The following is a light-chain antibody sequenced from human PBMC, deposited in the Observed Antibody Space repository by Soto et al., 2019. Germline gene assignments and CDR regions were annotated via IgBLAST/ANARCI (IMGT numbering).Light chain of an antibody. V-gene: IGKV3-15*01. CDR2: GAS. CDR1: QSVNSD. Sequence: ETVMTQSPATVSVSPGERVSLSCRASQSVNSDLAWYQHKPGQAPRLLVYGASTRATDIPARFSGSGSGTEFTLTISSLQSEDFAVYYCQHYNKWLWTFGQGTKV. CDR3: QHYNKWLWT. J-gene: IGKJ1*01.